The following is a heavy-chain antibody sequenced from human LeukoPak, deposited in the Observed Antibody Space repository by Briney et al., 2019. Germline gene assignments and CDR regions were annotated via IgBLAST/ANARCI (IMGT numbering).Heavy chain of an antibody. CDR3: ARGEGYRVGAWWYFDY. Sequence: GGSLRLSCAASGFTFSSYSMNWVRQAPGKGLEWVSYISSSSSTIYYADSVKGRFTISRDNAKNSLYLQMNSLRAEDTAVYYCARGEGYRVGAWWYFDYWGQGTLVTVSS. CDR2: ISSSSSTI. D-gene: IGHD1-26*01. J-gene: IGHJ4*02. V-gene: IGHV3-48*04. CDR1: GFTFSSYS.